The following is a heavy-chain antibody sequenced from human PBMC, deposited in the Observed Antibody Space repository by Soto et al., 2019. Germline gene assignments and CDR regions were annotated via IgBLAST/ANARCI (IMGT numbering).Heavy chain of an antibody. CDR2: IYYSDST. Sequence: SETLSLTCTVSGGSISSYYWSWIRQPPGKGLEWIGYIYYSDSTNYNPSLKSRVIISVDTSKNQFSLRLSSVTAADTAVYYCATMGTPATGLYFFDYWGQGSLVTVSS. CDR1: GGSISSYY. CDR3: ATMGTPATGLYFFDY. D-gene: IGHD2-15*01. J-gene: IGHJ4*02. V-gene: IGHV4-59*01.